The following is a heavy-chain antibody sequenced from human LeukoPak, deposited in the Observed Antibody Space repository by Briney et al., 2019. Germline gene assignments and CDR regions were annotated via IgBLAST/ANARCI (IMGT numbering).Heavy chain of an antibody. V-gene: IGHV4-59*12. D-gene: IGHD2-8*01. CDR3: ARARMLPRWFDP. Sequence: PSETLSLTCAVYGGSFSGYYWSWIRQPPGKGLEWIGYIYYSGSTNYNPSLKSRVTISVDTSKNQFSLKLSSVTAADTAVYYCARARMLPRWFDPWGQGTLVTVSS. CDR1: GGSFSGYY. CDR2: IYYSGST. J-gene: IGHJ5*02.